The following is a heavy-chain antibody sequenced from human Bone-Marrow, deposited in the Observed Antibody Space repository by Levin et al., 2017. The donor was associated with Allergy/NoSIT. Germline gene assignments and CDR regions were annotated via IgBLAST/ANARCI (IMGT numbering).Heavy chain of an antibody. CDR1: GYRFTDYG. D-gene: IGHD2-15*01. CDR3: ARVAGYCSGGSCDFNAFDL. CDR2: ISPYNGHT. J-gene: IGHJ3*01. V-gene: IGHV1-18*01. Sequence: VASVKVSCKAAGYRFTDYGITWVRQAPGQGPEWMGWISPYNGHTEYAQKVQGRVTMTADTSTSAVYMDLTSLISDDTAVYYCARVAGYCSGGSCDFNAFDLWGQGTMVTVSA.